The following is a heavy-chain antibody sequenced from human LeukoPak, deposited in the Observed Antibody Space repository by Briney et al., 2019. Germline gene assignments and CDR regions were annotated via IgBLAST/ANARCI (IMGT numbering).Heavy chain of an antibody. V-gene: IGHV2-5*02. D-gene: IGHD1/OR15-1a*01. CDR2: IYWDDDK. CDR1: GFSLSASGEG. Sequence: SGPTLVKPTQTLTLTCTFSGFSLSASGEGVGWIRQPPGKALEWLALIYWDDDKRYSPSLKTRLSIIKDTSKNQVVLTMTNMEPVESGTYYCAHRLLKYRVTTPGAPWFDPWGQGTQVTVSS. CDR3: AHRLLKYRVTTPGAPWFDP. J-gene: IGHJ5*02.